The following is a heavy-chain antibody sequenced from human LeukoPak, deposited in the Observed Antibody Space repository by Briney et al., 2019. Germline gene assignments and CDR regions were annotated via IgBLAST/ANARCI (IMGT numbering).Heavy chain of an antibody. CDR3: ARDLTGAVFDF. V-gene: IGHV3-11*04. CDR2: ISGSGGTT. CDR1: GFTFSDYY. J-gene: IGHJ4*02. Sequence: GGSLRLSCAASGFTFSDYYMSWIRQAPGKGLEWVSGISGSGGTTVYADSVKGRFTIYRDNSKSSLFLQMNSLRAEDTAVYYCARDLTGAVFDFWGQGTLVTVSS. D-gene: IGHD1-26*01.